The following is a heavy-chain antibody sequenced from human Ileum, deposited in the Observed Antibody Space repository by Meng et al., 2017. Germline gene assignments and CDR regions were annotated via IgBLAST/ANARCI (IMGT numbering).Heavy chain of an antibody. Sequence: QVQLQEAAPRLMRPSETLSLACTVSGGSVSSGSYYWSWIRQPPGKGLEWIGHIYYSGSTNYNPSLKSRVTISVDMSKNQFSLKLNSVTAADTAIYFCARSSTSPASYFFDYWGQGTLVTVSS. CDR3: ARSSTSPASYFFDY. CDR1: GGSVSSGSYY. D-gene: IGHD6-6*01. CDR2: IYYSGST. J-gene: IGHJ4*02. V-gene: IGHV4-61*01.